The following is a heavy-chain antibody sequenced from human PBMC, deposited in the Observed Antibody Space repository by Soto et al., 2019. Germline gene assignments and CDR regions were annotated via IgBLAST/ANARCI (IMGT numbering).Heavy chain of an antibody. V-gene: IGHV3-23*01. CDR1: RFTFSSYA. CDR2: ISGSGGGT. Sequence: EVQLLESGGGLVQPGGSLRLSCADSRFTFSSYAMSWVRQAPGKGLEWVSLISGSGGGTYYADSVKGRFTISRDNSKNTLYFQMNSLRAEDTVVYYCAKHAAAAAPDYWGQGTLVTVSS. J-gene: IGHJ4*02. D-gene: IGHD6-13*01. CDR3: AKHAAAAAPDY.